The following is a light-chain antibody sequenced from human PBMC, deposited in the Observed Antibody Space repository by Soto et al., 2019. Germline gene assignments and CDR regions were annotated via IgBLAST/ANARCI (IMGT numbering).Light chain of an antibody. CDR3: CSYLGIYTSFV. V-gene: IGLV2-11*01. Sequence: QSVLTQPRSVSGSPGQSVTISCTGSSSDVGGYNYVSWYQQQPGKAPKLLIYDVTIRTSGVSARSSGSKSGNTASLTISGLQAEEEADYFCCSYLGIYTSFVFGTGTMGTVL. CDR1: SSDVGGYNY. J-gene: IGLJ1*01. CDR2: DVT.